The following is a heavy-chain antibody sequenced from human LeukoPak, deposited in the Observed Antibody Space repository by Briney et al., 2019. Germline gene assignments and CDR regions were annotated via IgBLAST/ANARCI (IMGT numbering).Heavy chain of an antibody. J-gene: IGHJ6*02. V-gene: IGHV4-34*01. D-gene: IGHD4-11*01. CDR2: INHSGST. CDR1: GGSLSGYY. CDR3: ARASNDYHYGMDV. Sequence: SETLSLTCAVYGGSLSGYYWSWIRQPPGKGLEWIGEINHSGSTNYNPSLKSRVTISVDTSKNQFSLKLSSVTAADTAVYYCARASNDYHYGMDVWGQGTTVTVSS.